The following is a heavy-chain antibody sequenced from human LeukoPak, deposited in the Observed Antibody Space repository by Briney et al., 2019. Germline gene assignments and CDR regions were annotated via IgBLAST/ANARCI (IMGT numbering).Heavy chain of an antibody. CDR3: ARGGTWDLDD. J-gene: IGHJ4*02. Sequence: GGSLRLSCAASGFTFSTYWMTWVRQAPGKGLECVANIKPDGSEKYYVDSVEGRFTISRDNAKNSLYLQMNSLRAEDTALYYCARGGTWDLDDWGQGTLVTVSS. D-gene: IGHD1-1*01. CDR1: GFTFSTYW. CDR2: IKPDGSEK. V-gene: IGHV3-7*01.